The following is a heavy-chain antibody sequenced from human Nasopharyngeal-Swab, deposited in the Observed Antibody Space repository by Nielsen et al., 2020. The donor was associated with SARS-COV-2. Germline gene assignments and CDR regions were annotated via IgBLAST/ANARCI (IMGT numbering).Heavy chain of an antibody. D-gene: IGHD2-15*01. CDR1: GFTFSSYA. Sequence: GESLKISCAASGFTFSSYAMSWVRQAPGKGLEWVSDISGSGDSTFYSDSVKGRFTMSRDNSKNMLYLQMSSLRAEDTAVYYCAKRGVAVAATSWFDPWGQGTLVTVSP. J-gene: IGHJ5*02. CDR2: ISGSGDST. V-gene: IGHV3-23*01. CDR3: AKRGVAVAATSWFDP.